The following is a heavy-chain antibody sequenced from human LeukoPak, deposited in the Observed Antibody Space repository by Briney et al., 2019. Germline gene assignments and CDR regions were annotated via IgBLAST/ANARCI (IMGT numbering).Heavy chain of an antibody. Sequence: SETLSLTCTVSGGSITSYYWSWIRQPAGKGLEWIGRIHTSGSTNYNPSLQSRVTISVDTSKNQFSLKLSSVTAADTAVYYCAREWQQLVDYWGQGTLVTVSS. CDR3: AREWQQLVDY. D-gene: IGHD6-13*01. V-gene: IGHV4-4*07. J-gene: IGHJ4*02. CDR2: IHTSGST. CDR1: GGSITSYY.